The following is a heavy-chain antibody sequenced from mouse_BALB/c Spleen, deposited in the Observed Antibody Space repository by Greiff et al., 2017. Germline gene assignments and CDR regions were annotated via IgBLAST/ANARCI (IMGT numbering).Heavy chain of an antibody. D-gene: IGHD2-4*01. CDR2: ISSGGSYT. J-gene: IGHJ3*01. V-gene: IGHV5-6*02. Sequence: EVKLVESGGDLVKPGGSLKLSCAASGFTFSSYGMSWVRQTPDKRLEWVATISSGGSYTYYPDSVKGRFTISRDNAKNTLYLQMSSLKSEDTAMYYCARTSYYDYDEGFAYWGQGTLVTVSA. CDR3: ARTSYYDYDEGFAY. CDR1: GFTFSSYG.